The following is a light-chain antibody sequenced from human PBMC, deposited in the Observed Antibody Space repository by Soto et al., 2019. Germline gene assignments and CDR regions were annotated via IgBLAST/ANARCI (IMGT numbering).Light chain of an antibody. CDR2: DVN. CDR1: SSDVGGYNC. V-gene: IGLV2-11*01. Sequence: QSALTQPRSVSGSPGQSVTISCIGTSSDVGGYNCVSWFRKYPGEAPKLIIYDVNKRPSGVPDRFSASRSGSTASLTISGLQADDEADYYCCSYAGSGILVVFGEGTKLTVL. CDR3: CSYAGSGILVV. J-gene: IGLJ3*02.